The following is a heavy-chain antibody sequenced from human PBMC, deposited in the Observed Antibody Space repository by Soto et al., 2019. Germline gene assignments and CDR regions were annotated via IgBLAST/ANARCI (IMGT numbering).Heavy chain of an antibody. CDR2: ISYDGSNK. CDR1: GFTFSSYG. CDR3: AVGYCSSTSCYAPRLYYYGMDV. V-gene: IGHV3-30*03. D-gene: IGHD2-2*01. Sequence: GGSLRLSCAASGFTFSSYGMHWVRQAPGKGLEWVAVISYDGSNKYYADSVKGRFTISRDNSKNTLYLQMNSLRAEDTAVYYCAVGYCSSTSCYAPRLYYYGMDVWGQGTTVTVSS. J-gene: IGHJ6*02.